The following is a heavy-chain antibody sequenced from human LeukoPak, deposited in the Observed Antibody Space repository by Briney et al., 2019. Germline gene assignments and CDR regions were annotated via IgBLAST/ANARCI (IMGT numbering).Heavy chain of an antibody. D-gene: IGHD2-2*01. J-gene: IGHJ4*02. CDR2: INHSGST. V-gene: IGHV4-34*01. CDR1: GGSFRGYY. Sequence: SETLSLTCAVYGGSFRGYYWSWIRQPPGKGLEWIGEINHSGSTNYNPSLKSRVTISVDTSKNQFSLKLSSVTAADTAVYYCARRGSISTSRWGQGTLVTVSS. CDR3: ARRGSISTSR.